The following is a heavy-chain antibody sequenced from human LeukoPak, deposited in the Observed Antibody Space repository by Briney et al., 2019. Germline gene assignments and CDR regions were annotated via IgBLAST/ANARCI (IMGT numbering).Heavy chain of an antibody. D-gene: IGHD3-22*01. CDR3: ARREGNLGSSGYYYYFDY. CDR2: ISAYNGNT. Sequence: ASVKVSCKASGYTFTSYGISWVRQAPGQGLEWMGWISAYNGNTNYAQKLQGRVTMTTDTSTSTAYMELRSLRSDDTAVYYCARREGNLGSSGYYYYFDYWGQGTLVTVSS. J-gene: IGHJ4*02. CDR1: GYTFTSYG. V-gene: IGHV1-18*01.